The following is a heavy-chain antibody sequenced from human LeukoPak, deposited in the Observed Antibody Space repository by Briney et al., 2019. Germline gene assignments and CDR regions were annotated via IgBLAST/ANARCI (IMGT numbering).Heavy chain of an antibody. CDR3: AKVSGRIQIWPQPFGDGMDV. CDR1: VFTFSSYS. CDR2: ISGSGGST. J-gene: IGHJ6*02. V-gene: IGHV3-23*01. D-gene: IGHD3-10*01. Sequence: GGSLRLSCAASVFTFSSYSMSWVRQAPGKGLEWVSAISGSGGSTYYADSVKGRFTISRDNSKNMLYLQMNSLRAEDTAVYYCAKVSGRIQIWPQPFGDGMDVWGQGTTVTVSS.